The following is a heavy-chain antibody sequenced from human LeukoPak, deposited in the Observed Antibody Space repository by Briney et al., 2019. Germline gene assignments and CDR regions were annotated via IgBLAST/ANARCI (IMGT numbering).Heavy chain of an antibody. Sequence: GGSLRLSCTASGFTFRSYTINWVRRAPGRGLEWVSSIVSSDSYIYYADSVKGRFTISRDNAKNSVHLQMNSLTAEDTAMYYCARDGVGLPWFGDLNNGFDMWGQGTMVTVSS. D-gene: IGHD3-10*01. J-gene: IGHJ3*02. V-gene: IGHV3-21*01. CDR3: ARDGVGLPWFGDLNNGFDM. CDR2: IVSSDSYI. CDR1: GFTFRSYT.